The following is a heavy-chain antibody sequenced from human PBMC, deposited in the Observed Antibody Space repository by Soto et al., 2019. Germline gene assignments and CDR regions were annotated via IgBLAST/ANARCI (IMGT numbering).Heavy chain of an antibody. J-gene: IGHJ5*02. D-gene: IGHD3-22*01. CDR3: ARGDFDRSGNYNAGWFAP. V-gene: IGHV1-2*02. CDR2: INPNSGGT. Sequence: QVQLVQSGAEVKKPEASVKVSCKASGYTFTAYYMHWLRQAPGQGLEWMGWINPNSGGTNYAQRFQGRVTVTNDTSISTTYMELSSLGSDDTAVYYCARGDFDRSGNYNAGWFAPWGQGTLVTVSS. CDR1: GYTFTAYY.